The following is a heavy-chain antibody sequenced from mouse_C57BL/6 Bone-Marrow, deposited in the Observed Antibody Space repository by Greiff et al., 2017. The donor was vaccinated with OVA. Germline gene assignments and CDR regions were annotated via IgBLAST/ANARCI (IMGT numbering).Heavy chain of an antibody. V-gene: IGHV1-81*01. D-gene: IGHD1-1*01. CDR1: GYTFTSYG. CDR3: ARRYYGGAGYFDV. CDR2: IYPRSGNT. Sequence: QVQLKESGAELARPGASVKLSCKASGYTFTSYGISWVKQRTGQGLEWIGEIYPRSGNTYYNEKFKGKATLTADKSSSTAYMELRSLTSEDSAVYFCARRYYGGAGYFDVWGTGTTVTVSS. J-gene: IGHJ1*03.